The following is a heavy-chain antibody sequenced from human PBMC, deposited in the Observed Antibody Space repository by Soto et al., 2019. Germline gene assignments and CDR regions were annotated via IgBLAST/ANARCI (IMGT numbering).Heavy chain of an antibody. J-gene: IGHJ4*02. Sequence: QITLKESGPTLVKPTQTLTLTCTFCGFSLSTSGVAVCWIRQPPGKALEWLALIYWDDDKRYSPSLKSRLTITKDTSKNQVVLTMTNMDPVDTATYYCARSYTPFDSWGQGTLVTVSS. D-gene: IGHD2-2*02. CDR3: ARSYTPFDS. CDR1: GFSLSTSGVA. CDR2: IYWDDDK. V-gene: IGHV2-5*02.